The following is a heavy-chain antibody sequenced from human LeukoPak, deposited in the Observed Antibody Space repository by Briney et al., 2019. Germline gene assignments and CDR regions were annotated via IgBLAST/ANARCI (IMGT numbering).Heavy chain of an antibody. CDR2: ISSSSSYT. CDR1: GFTFSDYY. J-gene: IGHJ4*02. D-gene: IGHD6-19*01. V-gene: IGHV3-11*05. Sequence: PGGSLRLSCAASGFTFSDYYMSWIRQAPGKGLEWVSYISSSSSYTNCADSVKGRFTISRDNAKNSLYLQMNSLRAEDTAVYYCARDRRIAVTEVFDYWGQGTLVTVSS. CDR3: ARDRRIAVTEVFDY.